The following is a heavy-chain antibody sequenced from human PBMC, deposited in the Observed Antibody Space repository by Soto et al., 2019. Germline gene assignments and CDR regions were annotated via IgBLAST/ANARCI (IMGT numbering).Heavy chain of an antibody. CDR1: GYTFTAYY. CDR3: ARGGGRGYNELDP. J-gene: IGHJ5*02. V-gene: IGHV1-2*02. D-gene: IGHD5-12*01. CDR2: INPNSGGT. Sequence: QVQLVQSGAEGKKPGASVKVSCKASGYTFTAYYMHWVRQAPGQGLEWMGWINPNSGGTYHAQNFQGRVTMTRDTSTTTAYMELASLRSDDTAVYYCARGGGRGYNELDPWGHGTLVIVSS.